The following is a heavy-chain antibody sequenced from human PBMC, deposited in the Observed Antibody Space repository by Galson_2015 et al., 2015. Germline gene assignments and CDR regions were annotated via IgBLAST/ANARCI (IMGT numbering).Heavy chain of an antibody. CDR3: ARGTGYSSSCAEYYFDH. D-gene: IGHD6-13*01. CDR1: GFTFSSYA. J-gene: IGHJ4*02. CDR2: ISYDGSNK. Sequence: LRLSCAASGFTFSSYALHWVRQPPGKGLEWVAVISYDGSNKYYADSVKGRFTISRDNSKNTLYLQMNSLRAEDTAVYYCARGTGYSSSCAEYYFDHWGQGTLVTVSS. V-gene: IGHV3-30-3*01.